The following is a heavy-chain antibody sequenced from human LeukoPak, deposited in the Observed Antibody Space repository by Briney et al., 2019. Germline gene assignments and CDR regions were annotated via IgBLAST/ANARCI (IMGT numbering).Heavy chain of an antibody. CDR3: ATGSSGYPFLDY. V-gene: IGHV1-18*01. D-gene: IGHD3-22*01. J-gene: IGHJ4*02. CDR2: INPNSGGT. CDR1: GYTFTSYG. Sequence: ASVKVSCKASGYTFTSYGISWVRQAPGQGLEWMGWINPNSGGTIYAQKFQGRVTMTEDTSTDTAYIELSSLRSEDTAVYYCATGSSGYPFLDYWGQGTLVTVSS.